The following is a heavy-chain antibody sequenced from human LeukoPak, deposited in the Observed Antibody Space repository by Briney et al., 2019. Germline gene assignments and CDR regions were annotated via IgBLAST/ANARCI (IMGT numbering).Heavy chain of an antibody. CDR1: GGSISGYY. V-gene: IGHV4-59*01. CDR3: ARDNSVRDEAWWFNP. J-gene: IGHJ5*02. Sequence: SETLSLTCSVSGGSISGYYWSWIRQPPGKGLEWIGYIHYSGSTHYNPSLKSRVTISVDTSKNQFSLKLSSVTAADTAVYYCARDNSVRDEAWWFNPWGQGTLVTVSS. D-gene: IGHD5-24*01. CDR2: IHYSGST.